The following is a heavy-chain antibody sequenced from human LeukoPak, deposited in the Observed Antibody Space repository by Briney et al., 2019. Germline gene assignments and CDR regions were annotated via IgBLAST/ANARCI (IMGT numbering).Heavy chain of an antibody. CDR1: GGSFSTYY. V-gene: IGHV4-59*01. J-gene: IGHJ4*02. Sequence: SETLSLTCTVSGGSFSTYYWSWIRQPPGKGLEWIGYIYYSGSTNYNPSLKSRVTISVDTSKNQFSLNPSSVTAADTAVYYCARVITVRGVIFDYWGQGTLVTVSS. D-gene: IGHD3-16*01. CDR2: IYYSGST. CDR3: ARVITVRGVIFDY.